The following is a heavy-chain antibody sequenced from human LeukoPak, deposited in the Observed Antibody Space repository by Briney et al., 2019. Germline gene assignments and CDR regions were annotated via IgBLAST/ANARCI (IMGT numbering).Heavy chain of an antibody. J-gene: IGHJ4*02. D-gene: IGHD2-15*01. CDR2: INSRSTYI. Sequence: GGSLRLSCAASGFTFSTYNMNWVRQPPGKGLEWVSSINSRSTYIYYRDSVKGRFTISRDNAKNSLYLRMNSLRAEDTAVYYCARSGCSGGSCYGVFDYWGQGTLVTVSS. CDR3: ARSGCSGGSCYGVFDY. CDR1: GFTFSTYN. V-gene: IGHV3-21*01.